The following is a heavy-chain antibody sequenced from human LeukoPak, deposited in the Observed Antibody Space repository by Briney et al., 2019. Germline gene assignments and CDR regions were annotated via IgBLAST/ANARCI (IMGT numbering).Heavy chain of an antibody. V-gene: IGHV3-23*01. D-gene: IGHD1-26*01. CDR1: GFTFSSYA. J-gene: IGHJ4*02. CDR2: ISGSGGST. Sequence: PGGSLRFSCAASGFTFSSYARSWVRQAPGKGLERVSAISGSGGSTYYADSVKGRFTISRDNSKNTLYLQMNSLRAEDTAVYYCAKVVLEWELLTTFDYWGQGTLVTVSS. CDR3: AKVVLEWELLTTFDY.